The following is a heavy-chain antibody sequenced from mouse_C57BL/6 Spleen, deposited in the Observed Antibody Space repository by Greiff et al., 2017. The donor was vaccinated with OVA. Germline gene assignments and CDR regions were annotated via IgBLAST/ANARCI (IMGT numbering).Heavy chain of an antibody. CDR1: GYTFTDYY. J-gene: IGHJ1*03. D-gene: IGHD1-1*01. CDR2: INPNNGGT. Sequence: VQLQQSGPELVKPGASVKISCKASGYTFTDYYMNWVKQSHGKSLEWIGDINPNNGGTSYNQKFKGKATLTVDKSSSTAYMELRSLTSEDSAVYYCARGFITTVVGYFDVWGTGTTVTVSS. CDR3: ARGFITTVVGYFDV. V-gene: IGHV1-26*01.